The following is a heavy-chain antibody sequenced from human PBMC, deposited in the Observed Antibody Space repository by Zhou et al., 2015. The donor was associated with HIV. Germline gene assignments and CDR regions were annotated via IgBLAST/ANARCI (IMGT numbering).Heavy chain of an antibody. CDR3: AARYCSSTSCYYYYGMDV. V-gene: IGHV1-69*02. Sequence: QVQLVQSGAEVKKPGSSVKVSCKASGGTFSSYTISWVRQAPGQGLEWMGRIIPILGIANYAQKFQGRVTITADKSTSTAYMELSSLRSEDTAVYYCAARYCSSTSCYYYYGMDVWDQGP. CDR1: GGTFSSYT. J-gene: IGHJ6*02. D-gene: IGHD2-2*01. CDR2: IIPILGIA.